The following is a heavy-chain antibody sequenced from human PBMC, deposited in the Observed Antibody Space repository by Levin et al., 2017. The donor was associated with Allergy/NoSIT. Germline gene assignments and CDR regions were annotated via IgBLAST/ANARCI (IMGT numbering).Heavy chain of an antibody. CDR1: GYSFTSYW. CDR2: IYPGDSDT. D-gene: IGHD5-12*01. CDR3: ARPRSGYGGRDAFDI. J-gene: IGHJ3*02. Sequence: GESLKISCKGSGYSFTSYWIGWVRQMPGKGLEWIGIIYPGDSDTRYSPSFQGQVTISADKSISTAYLQWSSLKASDTAMYYCARPRSGYGGRDAFDIWGQGTMVTVSS. V-gene: IGHV5-51*01.